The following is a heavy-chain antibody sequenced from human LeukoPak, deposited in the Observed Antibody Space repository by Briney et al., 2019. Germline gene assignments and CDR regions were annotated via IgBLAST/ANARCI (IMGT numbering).Heavy chain of an antibody. CDR1: GFTFSTYG. D-gene: IGHD2-2*01. J-gene: IGHJ4*02. CDR2: HRFSGGIT. CDR3: AKRGSTSGSLQGGYDY. Sequence: GGSLRLSCATSGFTFSTYGMNWVRLDPGTGLEWLSGHRFSGGITAHADSVKGRFTSSRDNSKNTLYLQMNSLRGEGTAVYYCAKRGSTSGSLQGGYDYWGKGTLVTVSS. V-gene: IGHV3-23*01.